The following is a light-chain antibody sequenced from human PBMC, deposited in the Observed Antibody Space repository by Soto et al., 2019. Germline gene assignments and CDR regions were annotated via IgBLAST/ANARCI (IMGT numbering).Light chain of an antibody. CDR3: QQSYITPRT. CDR2: AAS. V-gene: IGKV1-39*01. Sequence: DMQMTQSPSSLSASVGNRVTITCRASQSISSYLNWYQQKPGKAPKLLIYAASSLQSGVPSRFTGSGSGTDFTLTISRLQPDDFATHYCQQSYITPRTFGQGTKVEIK. CDR1: QSISSY. J-gene: IGKJ1*01.